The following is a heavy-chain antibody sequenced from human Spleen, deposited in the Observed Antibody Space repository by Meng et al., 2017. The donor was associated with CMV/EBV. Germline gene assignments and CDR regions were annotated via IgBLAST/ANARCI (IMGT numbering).Heavy chain of an antibody. CDR3: ARVGSVALGCPGRY. CDR1: GSTFSSYA. Sequence: GESLKISCAASGSTFSSYAMHGVRQAPGKGLEWGAVISYDGSKKYYADSVKSRFTIARDNSKNALYQQMNRLRAEDTAVYYCARVGSVALGCPGRYWGQGTLVTVSS. J-gene: IGHJ4*02. D-gene: IGHD1-26*01. V-gene: IGHV3-30-3*01. CDR2: ISYDGSKK.